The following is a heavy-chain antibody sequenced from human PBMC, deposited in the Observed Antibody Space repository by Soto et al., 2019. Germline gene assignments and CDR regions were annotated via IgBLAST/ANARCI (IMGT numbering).Heavy chain of an antibody. J-gene: IGHJ5*02. CDR2: IKQDASEK. CDR1: GFTFSSYW. D-gene: IGHD6-19*01. Sequence: EVQLVESGGGLVQPGGSLRLSCAASGFTFSSYWMSWVRQAPGKGLEWVANIKQDASEKYYVDSVKGRFTISRDNAKNSLYLQMNSLRADDTAVYYCAREEADSSADLIDPWGQGTLVTVSS. CDR3: AREEADSSADLIDP. V-gene: IGHV3-7*01.